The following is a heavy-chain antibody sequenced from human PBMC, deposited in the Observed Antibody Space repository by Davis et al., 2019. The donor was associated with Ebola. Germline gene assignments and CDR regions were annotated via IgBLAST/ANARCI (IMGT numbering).Heavy chain of an antibody. J-gene: IGHJ5*02. Sequence: GESLKISCAASGFTFSSYWMHWVRQAPGKGLVWVSRINSDWSSTSCADSVKGRFTISRDNAKNSLYLQMNSLRAEDTAVYYCARVHLWFGELLTNWFDPWGQGTLVTVSS. D-gene: IGHD3-10*01. CDR2: INSDWSST. CDR3: ARVHLWFGELLTNWFDP. V-gene: IGHV3-74*01. CDR1: GFTFSSYW.